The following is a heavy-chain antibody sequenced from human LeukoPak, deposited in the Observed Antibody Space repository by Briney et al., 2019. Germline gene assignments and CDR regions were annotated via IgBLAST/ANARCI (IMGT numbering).Heavy chain of an antibody. V-gene: IGHV3-7*01. CDR3: LVTTRSRGFDY. D-gene: IGHD1/OR15-1a*01. CDR1: GFTFSSYW. Sequence: GGSLRLSCAASGFTFSSYWMSWVRQAPGKGLEWVANIRQDGSVQNYVDSEKGRFTISRDNPKNSVYLQMSSLRAEDTAVYYCLVTTRSRGFDYWGQGTLVTVSS. CDR2: IRQDGSVQ. J-gene: IGHJ4*02.